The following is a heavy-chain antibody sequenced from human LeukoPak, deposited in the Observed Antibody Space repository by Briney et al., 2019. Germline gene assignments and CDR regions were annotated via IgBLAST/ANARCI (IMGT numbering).Heavy chain of an antibody. CDR3: AGDIAADAFDI. J-gene: IGHJ3*02. CDR2: ISRSSSTI. D-gene: IGHD6-13*01. CDR1: GFTFSSYS. V-gene: IGHV3-48*01. Sequence: GGSLRLSCAASGFTFSSYSMNWVRQAPGKGLEWVSYISRSSSTIYYADSVKGRFTISRDNAKNSLYLQMNSLRVEDTAVYYCAGDIAADAFDIWGQGTMVTVSS.